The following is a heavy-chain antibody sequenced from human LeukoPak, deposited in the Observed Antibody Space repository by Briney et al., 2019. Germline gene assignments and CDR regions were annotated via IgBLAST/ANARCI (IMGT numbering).Heavy chain of an antibody. V-gene: IGHV5-51*01. CDR3: GMSGDRVPLQDDVFDV. Sequence: GESLKISCKVSGYSFASYCIGWVRQMPGKGLEWMGIIYPGDSGPTYSPSFQGQVTISVDKSINTAYLQWSSLQASDTAMYYCGMSGDRVPLQDDVFDVWGQGTMVTVSS. J-gene: IGHJ3*01. CDR2: IYPGDSGP. CDR1: GYSFASYC. D-gene: IGHD1-26*01.